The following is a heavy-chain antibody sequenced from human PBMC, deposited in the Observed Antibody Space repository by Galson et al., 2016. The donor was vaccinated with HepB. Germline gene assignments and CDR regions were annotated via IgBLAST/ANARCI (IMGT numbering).Heavy chain of an antibody. D-gene: IGHD3-3*01. CDR1: GYTFTNYY. V-gene: IGHV1-46*01. CDR2: INPSGGST. J-gene: IGHJ6*02. CDR3: ARDGSPLRFLEWRYGMDV. Sequence: SVKVSCKASGYTFTNYYMHCVRQAPGQGLEWMGIINPSGGSTSYAQKFQGRVTMTRDTSTRTVYMELSSLRSEDTAVYYCARDGSPLRFLEWRYGMDVWGQGPRSPSP.